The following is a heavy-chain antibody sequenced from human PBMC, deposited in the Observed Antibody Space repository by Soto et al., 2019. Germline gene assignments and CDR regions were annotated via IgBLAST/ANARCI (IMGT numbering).Heavy chain of an antibody. J-gene: IGHJ6*02. CDR3: AREWGLLPYYVMNV. Sequence: SETLSLTCIVSGDSVTSGSYYWTWLRQPPGKGLEWIGYISYTGRAKYNPSLQSRVTISVDTSKNDFSLNLSSVTAADTAVYFCAREWGLLPYYVMNVWGHGTAVTVYS. D-gene: IGHD7-27*01. CDR2: ISYTGRA. V-gene: IGHV4-61*03. CDR1: GDSVTSGSYY.